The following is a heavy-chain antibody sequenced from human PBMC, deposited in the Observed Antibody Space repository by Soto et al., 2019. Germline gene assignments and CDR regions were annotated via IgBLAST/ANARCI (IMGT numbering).Heavy chain of an antibody. D-gene: IGHD2-15*01. V-gene: IGHV3-23*01. J-gene: IGHJ4*02. CDR1: GFTFCSYA. Sequence: GGSLRLSXAASGFTFCSYAMSWVRQAPGKGLEWVSAISGSGGSTYYADSVKGRFTISRDNSKNTLYLQMNSLRAEDTAVYYCAKGPELLLYYFDYWGQGTLVTVSS. CDR3: AKGPELLLYYFDY. CDR2: ISGSGGST.